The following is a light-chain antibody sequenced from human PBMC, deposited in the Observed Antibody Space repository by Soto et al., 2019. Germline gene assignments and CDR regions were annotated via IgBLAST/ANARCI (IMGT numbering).Light chain of an antibody. V-gene: IGKV1-5*03. Sequence: DTQMTQSPSTLSASVGYRFTITCRASQSIGSWLAWYQQKPGKAPKLLIYKTSILENGVPPRFSGSGSGTEFTLSISSLQPDDFATYYCHQYNSYWTFGQGTTGDIK. CDR3: HQYNSYWT. J-gene: IGKJ1*01. CDR1: QSIGSW. CDR2: KTS.